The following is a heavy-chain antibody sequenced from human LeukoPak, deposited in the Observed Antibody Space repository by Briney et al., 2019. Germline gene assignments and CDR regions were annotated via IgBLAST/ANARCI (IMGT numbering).Heavy chain of an antibody. CDR1: GGAISSSNW. CDR2: MYHSGTT. Sequence: PSGTLSLTCAISGGAISSSNWWSWVRQPPGKGLEWIGEMYHSGTTNYNPSLKSRVTISVDTSKNQFSLKLSSVTAADTAVYYCARTPSRYSSSWYSRDAFDIWGQGTMVTVSS. CDR3: ARTPSRYSSSWYSRDAFDI. D-gene: IGHD6-13*01. V-gene: IGHV4-4*02. J-gene: IGHJ3*02.